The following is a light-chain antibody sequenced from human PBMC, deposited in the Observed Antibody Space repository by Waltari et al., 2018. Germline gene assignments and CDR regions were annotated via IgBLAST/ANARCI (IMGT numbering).Light chain of an antibody. J-gene: IGKJ3*01. Sequence: DIQMTQSPASLSASVGHRVTITCRASQSISSYLNWYQQKPGKAPKLMIYAASSLQSGVPSRFSGSGSGTDFTLTISSLQPEDFATYYWQQSYSTPFTFGPGTKVDIK. CDR3: QQSYSTPFT. CDR1: QSISSY. V-gene: IGKV1-39*01. CDR2: AAS.